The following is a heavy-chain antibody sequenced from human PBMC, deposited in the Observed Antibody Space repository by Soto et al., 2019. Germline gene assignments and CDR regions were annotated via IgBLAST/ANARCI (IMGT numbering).Heavy chain of an antibody. J-gene: IGHJ4*02. CDR2: IIPILGIA. CDR1: GGTFSSYT. Sequence: SVKVSCKASGGTFSSYTISWVRQAPGQGLEWMGRIIPILGIANYAQKFQGRVTITADKSTSTAYMELSSLRAEDTAVYYCARDQDLYYFDYWGQGTLVTVSS. V-gene: IGHV1-69*04. CDR3: ARDQDLYYFDY.